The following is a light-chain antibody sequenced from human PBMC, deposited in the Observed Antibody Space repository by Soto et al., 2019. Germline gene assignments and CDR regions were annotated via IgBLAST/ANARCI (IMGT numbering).Light chain of an antibody. J-gene: IGKJ2*01. V-gene: IGKV1-39*01. CDR3: QQAYDKPNYA. Sequence: DIQMTQSPSSLSASVGDRVTITCRASQTVYNFLNWYQQKPGKAPKLLIFAVSSLQSGVPSRFSVTGSGTDFTLTIRRLQHKDFTTYDCQQAYDKPNYAFGKGTKLEIK. CDR2: AVS. CDR1: QTVYNF.